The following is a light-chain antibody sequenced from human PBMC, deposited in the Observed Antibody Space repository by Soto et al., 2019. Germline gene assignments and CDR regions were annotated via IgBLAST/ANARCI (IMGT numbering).Light chain of an antibody. CDR2: KAS. CDR3: QEYDSYPFC. J-gene: IGKJ4*01. V-gene: IGKV1-5*03. Sequence: DIQMTQSPSTLSASVGDRVTITCRASQSINNRFDWYQQKPGKAPKLLISKASNLKSGVASRLSGTGPGTEFTLTSSSLQPDDFASYYCQEYDSYPFCFGGGTKVEI. CDR1: QSINNR.